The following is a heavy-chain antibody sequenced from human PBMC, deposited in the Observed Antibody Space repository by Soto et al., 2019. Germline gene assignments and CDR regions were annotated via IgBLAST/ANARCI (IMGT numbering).Heavy chain of an antibody. CDR1: GGSISSCGYY. V-gene: IGHV4-31*03. CDR3: ARGYYTVRAFDY. D-gene: IGHD3-10*02. CDR2: IYYSGST. Sequence: QVQLQESGPGLVKPSQTLSLTCNVSGGSISSCGYYWSWIRQNPGKGLEWIGYIYYSGSTYYNPSLKSRVTISVDTSKNQFSLKLSSVTAADTAVYYCARGYYTVRAFDYWGQGTLVTVSS. J-gene: IGHJ4*02.